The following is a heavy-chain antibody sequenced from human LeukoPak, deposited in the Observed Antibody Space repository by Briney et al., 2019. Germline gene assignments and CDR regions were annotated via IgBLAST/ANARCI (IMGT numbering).Heavy chain of an antibody. V-gene: IGHV1-2*02. CDR3: ARDYAYYYDSSGYYREINWFDP. J-gene: IGHJ5*02. Sequence: ASVTVSCKASGYTFTGYYMHWVRQAPGQGLEWMGWINPNSGGTNYAQKFQGRVTMTRDTSISTAYMELSRLRSDDTAVYYCARDYAYYYDSSGYYREINWFDPWGQGTLVTVSS. CDR2: INPNSGGT. CDR1: GYTFTGYY. D-gene: IGHD3-22*01.